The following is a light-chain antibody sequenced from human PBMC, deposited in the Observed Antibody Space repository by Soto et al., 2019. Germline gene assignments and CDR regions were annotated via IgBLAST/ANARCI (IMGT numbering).Light chain of an antibody. V-gene: IGKV3-11*01. Sequence: EIVLTQSPATLSLSPGERATLSCRASQSVSSYLAWYQQKPGQAPRLLIYDASNRATGIPARFNGSGSGTDFTITIIRLEPEDFAVYYGHQRSNWPPFTFGPGTKVDIK. CDR1: QSVSSY. CDR3: HQRSNWPPFT. CDR2: DAS. J-gene: IGKJ3*01.